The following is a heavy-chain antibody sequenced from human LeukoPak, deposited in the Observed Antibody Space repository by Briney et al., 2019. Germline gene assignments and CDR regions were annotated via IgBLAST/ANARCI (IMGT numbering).Heavy chain of an antibody. CDR1: GFTFSSYA. J-gene: IGHJ4*02. CDR3: AERALDHDFWSGYFDY. Sequence: GGSLRLSCAASGFTFSSYAMSWVRQAPGKGLEWVSAISGSGGSTYYADSVKGRFTISRDNSKNTLYLQMNSLRAEDTAVYYCAERALDHDFWSGYFDYWGQGTLVTVSS. D-gene: IGHD3-3*01. CDR2: ISGSGGST. V-gene: IGHV3-23*01.